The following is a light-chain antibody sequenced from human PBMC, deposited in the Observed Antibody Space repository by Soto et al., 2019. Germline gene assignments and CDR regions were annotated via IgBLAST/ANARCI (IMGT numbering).Light chain of an antibody. V-gene: IGKV3-20*01. CDR2: DTS. Sequence: EIVLTQSPGTLSLSVGERVTLSCRASQSVSSYLAWYQQTPGQAPRLLIYDTSNRATGTPDRFSGSGSGTDFPLTISRLEPEDFTVYYCQQYVSSPLTFGGGTTVEIK. CDR3: QQYVSSPLT. J-gene: IGKJ4*01. CDR1: QSVSSY.